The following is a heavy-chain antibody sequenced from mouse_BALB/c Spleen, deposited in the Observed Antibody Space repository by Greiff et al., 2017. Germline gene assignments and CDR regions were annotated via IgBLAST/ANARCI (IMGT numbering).Heavy chain of an antibody. CDR2: IDPANGNT. CDR1: GFNIKDTY. J-gene: IGHJ3*01. V-gene: IGHV14-3*02. D-gene: IGHD2-1*01. CDR3: ATGYYGNSWFAY. Sequence: VQLQQSGAELVKPGASVKLSCTASGFNIKDTYMHWVKQRPEQGLEWIGRIDPANGNTKYDPKFQGKATITADTSSNTAYLQLSSLTSEDTAVYYCATGYYGNSWFAYWGQGTLVTVSA.